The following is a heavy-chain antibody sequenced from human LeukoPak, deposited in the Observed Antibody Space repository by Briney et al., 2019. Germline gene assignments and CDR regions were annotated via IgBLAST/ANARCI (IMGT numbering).Heavy chain of an antibody. CDR3: ARGTGGSSWHYYFDY. V-gene: IGHV1-2*02. D-gene: IGHD6-13*01. CDR2: INPNSGGT. J-gene: IGHJ4*02. Sequence: ASVKVSCKASGYTFTGYYMHWVRQAPGQGLEWMGWINPNSGGTNYAQKLQGRVTMTTDTSTSTAYMELRSLRSDDTAVYYCARGTGGSSWHYYFDYWGQGTLVTVSS. CDR1: GYTFTGYY.